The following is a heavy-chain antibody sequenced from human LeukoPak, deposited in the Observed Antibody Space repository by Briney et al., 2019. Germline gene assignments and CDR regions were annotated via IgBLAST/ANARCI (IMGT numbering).Heavy chain of an antibody. J-gene: IGHJ3*02. Sequence: ASVKVSCKASGYTFTGYYMHWVRQAPGQGLEWMGWINPNSGGTNYAQKLQDRVTMTTDTSTSTAYMELRSLRSDDTAVYYCAREGTTVTTNAFDIWGQGTMVTVSS. CDR2: INPNSGGT. CDR3: AREGTTVTTNAFDI. V-gene: IGHV1-2*02. D-gene: IGHD4-17*01. CDR1: GYTFTGYY.